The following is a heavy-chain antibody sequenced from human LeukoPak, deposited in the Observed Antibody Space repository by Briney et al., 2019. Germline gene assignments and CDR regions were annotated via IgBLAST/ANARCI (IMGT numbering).Heavy chain of an antibody. V-gene: IGHV3-11*01. CDR2: ISSSGSTI. D-gene: IGHD4-17*01. CDR3: ARTDYGDYYYYMDV. Sequence: GGSLRLSCAASGFTFSDYYMSWIRQAPGKGLEWVSYISSSGSTIYYADSVKGRFTISRDNAKNSLYLQMNSLRAEDTAVYYCARTDYGDYYYYMDVWGKGTTVTVSS. CDR1: GFTFSDYY. J-gene: IGHJ6*03.